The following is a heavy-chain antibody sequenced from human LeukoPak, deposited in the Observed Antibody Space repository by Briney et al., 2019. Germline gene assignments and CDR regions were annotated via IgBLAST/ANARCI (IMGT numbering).Heavy chain of an antibody. CDR1: GYSFSTYW. CDR3: ARLNDYDSSGYYYVADY. D-gene: IGHD3-22*01. Sequence: GESLKISCKGSGYSFSTYWIGWVRPMPGKGLEWMGIIYPGDSDTRYSPSFQGQVTISADKSISAAYLQWSSLKASDTAMYYCARLNDYDSSGYYYVADYWGQGTLVTVSS. J-gene: IGHJ4*02. V-gene: IGHV5-51*01. CDR2: IYPGDSDT.